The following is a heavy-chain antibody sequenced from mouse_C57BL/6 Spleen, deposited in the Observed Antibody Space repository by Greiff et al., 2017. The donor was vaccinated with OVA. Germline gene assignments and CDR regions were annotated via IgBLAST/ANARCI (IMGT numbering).Heavy chain of an antibody. V-gene: IGHV5-16*02. Sequence: EVKLVESEGGLVQPGSSMKLSCTASGFTFSDYYMAWVRQVPEKGLEWVANINYDGSSTYYLDSLKSRFIISRDNAKNILYLQMSSLKSEDTATYYCARRSWDGGFAYWGQGTLVTVSA. CDR1: GFTFSDYY. CDR2: INYDGSST. J-gene: IGHJ3*01. CDR3: ARRSWDGGFAY. D-gene: IGHD4-1*01.